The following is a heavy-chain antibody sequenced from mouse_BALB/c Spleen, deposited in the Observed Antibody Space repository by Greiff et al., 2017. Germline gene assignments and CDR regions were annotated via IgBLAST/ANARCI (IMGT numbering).Heavy chain of an antibody. J-gene: IGHJ3*01. CDR1: GFNITDTY. CDR3: ARGYGSSYSFAY. D-gene: IGHD1-1*01. Sequence: VQLQQSGAELVKPGASVKLSCTASGFNITDTYMHWVKQRPEQGLEWIGRIDPANGNTKYDPKFQGKATITADTSSNTAYLQLSSLTSADTAVYYCARGYGSSYSFAYWGQGTLVTVSA. CDR2: IDPANGNT. V-gene: IGHV14-3*02.